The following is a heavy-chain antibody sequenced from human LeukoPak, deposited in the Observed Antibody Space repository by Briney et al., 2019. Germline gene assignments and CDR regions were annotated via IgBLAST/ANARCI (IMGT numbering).Heavy chain of an antibody. CDR2: ISASGRST. CDR1: GFTFTNFA. J-gene: IGHJ4*02. Sequence: GGSLRLSCAASGFTFTNFAMSWVRQAPGKGLEWVSVISASGRSTYYADSVRGRFTISRDTSKNTLYLQMSSLRAKDTALYYCAKSRSGYYRFDSWGQGTLVIVSS. V-gene: IGHV3-23*01. CDR3: AKSRSGYYRFDS. D-gene: IGHD3-22*01.